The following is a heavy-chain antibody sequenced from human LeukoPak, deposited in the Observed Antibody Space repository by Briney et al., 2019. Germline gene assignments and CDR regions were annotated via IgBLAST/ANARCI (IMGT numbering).Heavy chain of an antibody. V-gene: IGHV3-30-3*01. CDR2: LSYGRTNK. J-gene: IGHJ3*01. D-gene: IGHD3-3*01. CDR3: ARDRSGYANDAFDF. CDR1: GFTFSDYA. Sequence: RSLRLSCAASGFTFSDYAMHWVRQAPGKGLEWVAVLSYGRTNKYYADSVKGRFTISRDNSKNTMFLQMNSLRAEDTAVYHCARDRSGYANDAFDFWGQGTMVTVSS.